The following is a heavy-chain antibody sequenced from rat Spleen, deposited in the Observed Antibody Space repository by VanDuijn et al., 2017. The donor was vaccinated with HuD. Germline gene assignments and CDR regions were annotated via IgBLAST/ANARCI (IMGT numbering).Heavy chain of an antibody. D-gene: IGHD1-12*02. CDR2: ISTGGGNT. CDR3: ARQEMVLITPYYFDY. V-gene: IGHV5S13*01. CDR1: GFTFNNYD. Sequence: EVQLVESGGGLVQPGRSLKLSCEVSGFTFNNYDMAWIRQAPTKVLEWVASISTGGGNTYYRDSVKGRFTNSRDNAKNTQYLQMDSLRSEDTATYYCARQEMVLITPYYFDYWGQGVMVTVSS. J-gene: IGHJ2*01.